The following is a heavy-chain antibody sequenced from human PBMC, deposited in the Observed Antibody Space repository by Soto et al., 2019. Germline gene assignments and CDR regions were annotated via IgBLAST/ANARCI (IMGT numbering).Heavy chain of an antibody. D-gene: IGHD2-15*01. J-gene: IGHJ4*02. V-gene: IGHV1-46*01. CDR1: GYTFTSYY. CDR3: TRDSMAAGHVY. CDR2: INPSGGST. Sequence: ASVKVSCKASGYTFTSYYMHCVRQAPGQGLEWMGIINPSGGSTSYAQKFQGRVTMTRDTSTSTVYMELSSLRSEDTAVYYCTRDSMAAGHVYWGQGTLVTVSS.